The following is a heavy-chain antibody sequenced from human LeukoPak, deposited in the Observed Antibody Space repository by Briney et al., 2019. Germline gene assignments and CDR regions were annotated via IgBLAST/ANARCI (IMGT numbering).Heavy chain of an antibody. V-gene: IGHV3-23*01. Sequence: GGSLRLSCAASGFTFSSYAMSWVRQAPGKGLEWVSDISGGGATTFYADSVKGRFTISRDNSKNTLYLQLSSLRAEDTAVYYCAKSAGYSTTGRDFDSWGRGTLVTVSS. CDR1: GFTFSSYA. D-gene: IGHD6-13*01. CDR3: AKSAGYSTTGRDFDS. CDR2: ISGGGATT. J-gene: IGHJ4*02.